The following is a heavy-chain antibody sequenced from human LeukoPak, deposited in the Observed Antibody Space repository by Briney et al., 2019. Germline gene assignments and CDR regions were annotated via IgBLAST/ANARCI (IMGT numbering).Heavy chain of an antibody. D-gene: IGHD3-10*01. J-gene: IGHJ3*02. V-gene: IGHV4-61*02. CDR2: ISTSGTS. Sequence: SQTLSLTCTVSGGSISSGDYYWSWIRQPAGKGLEWIGRISTSGTSNYNPSLNSRVTISLDTSKNQFSLRLSSVTAADTAVYYCARDMYYNPVRFDIWGQGTMVTVSS. CDR3: ARDMYYNPVRFDI. CDR1: GGSISSGDYY.